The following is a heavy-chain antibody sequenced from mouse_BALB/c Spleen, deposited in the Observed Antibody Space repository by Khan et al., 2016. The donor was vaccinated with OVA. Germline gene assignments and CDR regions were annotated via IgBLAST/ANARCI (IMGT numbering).Heavy chain of an antibody. CDR3: ARGSGNSRFAY. V-gene: IGHV1S137*01. D-gene: IGHD1-3*01. Sequence: QVQLQQSGAELVRPGVSVKISCKGSGYTFTDYAMHWVKQSHAKSLEWIGVISTYYGDADYNQKFKGKATMTVDTSSRTAYMELARLTSEDSAIYKGARGSGNSRFAYWGQGTLVTVAA. J-gene: IGHJ3*01. CDR2: ISTYYGDA. CDR1: GYTFTDYA.